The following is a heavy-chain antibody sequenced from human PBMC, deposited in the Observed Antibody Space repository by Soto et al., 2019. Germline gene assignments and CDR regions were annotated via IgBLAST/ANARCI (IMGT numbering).Heavy chain of an antibody. Sequence: SETLSLTCTVSGGSISSSSYYWGWIRQPPGKGLEWIGSIYYSGSTYYNPSLKSRVTISVDTPKNQFSLKLSSVTAADTAVYYCASYDILTGYYGTFDPWGQGTLVTV. CDR3: ASYDILTGYYGTFDP. J-gene: IGHJ5*02. CDR1: GGSISSSSYY. D-gene: IGHD3-9*01. CDR2: IYYSGST. V-gene: IGHV4-39*01.